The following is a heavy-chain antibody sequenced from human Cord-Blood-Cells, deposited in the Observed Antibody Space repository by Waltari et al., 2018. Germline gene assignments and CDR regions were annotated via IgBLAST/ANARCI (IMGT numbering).Heavy chain of an antibody. Sequence: QVQLVQSGAEVKKPGASVKVSCKVSGYTLTELSMHWVRQAPGKGLEWMGGFDLEDGETIYAQKFQGRVTMTEDTSTDTAYMELSSLRSEDTAVYYCATHVLPYSSDYYYYGMDVWGQGTTVTVSS. D-gene: IGHD6-19*01. CDR2: FDLEDGET. V-gene: IGHV1-24*01. CDR3: ATHVLPYSSDYYYYGMDV. J-gene: IGHJ6*02. CDR1: GYTLTELS.